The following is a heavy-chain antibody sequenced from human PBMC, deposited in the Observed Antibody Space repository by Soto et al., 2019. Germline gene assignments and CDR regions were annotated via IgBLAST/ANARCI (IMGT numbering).Heavy chain of an antibody. CDR2: IYWDDDK. V-gene: IGHV2-5*02. J-gene: IGHJ4*02. Sequence: QITLKESGPTLVKPTQTLTLTCTFSGFSLSTTRVGVGWIRQPPGKALEWLALIYWDDDKRYSPFLKSRLTITKDTSKNQVVLTMTNMDPMATATYFCAHTLVAGLGYYFDYWGQGTLVTVSS. D-gene: IGHD6-19*01. CDR1: GFSLSTTRVG. CDR3: AHTLVAGLGYYFDY.